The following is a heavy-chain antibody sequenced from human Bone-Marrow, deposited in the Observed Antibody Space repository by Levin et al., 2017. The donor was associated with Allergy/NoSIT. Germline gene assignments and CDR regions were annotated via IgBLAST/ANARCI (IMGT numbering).Heavy chain of an antibody. Sequence: NPSETLSLTCAVYGGSFSGYYWTWIRQPPGKGLEWIGEINHSGSTNYNPSLKSRVTISVDTSKKQFSLKLSSVTAADTAVYYCARDPGDYYGSGSYFDYWGQGTLVTVSS. J-gene: IGHJ4*02. CDR1: GGSFSGYY. V-gene: IGHV4-34*01. D-gene: IGHD3-10*01. CDR2: INHSGST. CDR3: ARDPGDYYGSGSYFDY.